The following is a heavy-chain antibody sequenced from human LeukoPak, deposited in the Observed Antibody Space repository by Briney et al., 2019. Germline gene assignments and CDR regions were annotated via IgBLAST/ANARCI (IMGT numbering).Heavy chain of an antibody. V-gene: IGHV3-23*01. CDR1: GFTFSSYG. J-gene: IGHJ4*02. CDR2: ISGSGGST. Sequence: GGSLRLSCAASGFTFSSYGMSWVRQAPGKGLEWVSAISGSGGSTYYADSVKGRFSISRDNSKNTLYLQMNSLRAEDTAIYYCAKYSGNYFGDYWGPGNLVTVSS. CDR3: AKYSGNYFGDY. D-gene: IGHD1-26*01.